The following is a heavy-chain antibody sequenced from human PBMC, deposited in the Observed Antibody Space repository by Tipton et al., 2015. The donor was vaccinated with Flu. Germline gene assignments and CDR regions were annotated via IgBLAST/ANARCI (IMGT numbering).Heavy chain of an antibody. J-gene: IGHJ4*02. CDR2: IYHSGST. CDR1: GYSISSGYY. V-gene: IGHV4-38-2*02. CDR3: ARDPPWYSRGPEYYFDY. D-gene: IGHD6-19*01. Sequence: GLVKPSETLSLTYAVSGYSISSGYYWGWIRQPPGKGLEWIGSIYHSGSTYYNPSLKSRVTISVDTSKNQFSLKLSSVTAADTAVYYCARDPPWYSRGPEYYFDYWGQGTLVTVSS.